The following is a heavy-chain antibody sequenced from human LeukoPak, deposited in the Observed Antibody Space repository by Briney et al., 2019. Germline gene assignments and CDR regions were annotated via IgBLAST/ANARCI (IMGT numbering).Heavy chain of an antibody. J-gene: IGHJ3*02. CDR2: IIPILGIA. CDR1: GGTFSSYA. D-gene: IGHD2-21*02. V-gene: IGHV1-69*04. CDR3: ARDSDRGGDLSAFDI. Sequence: GSSVKVSCKASGGTFSSYAISWVRQAPGQGLEWMGRIIPILGIANYAQKFQGRVTITADKSTSTAYMELSSLRSEDTAVYYCARDSDRGGDLSAFDIWGQGTMVTVSS.